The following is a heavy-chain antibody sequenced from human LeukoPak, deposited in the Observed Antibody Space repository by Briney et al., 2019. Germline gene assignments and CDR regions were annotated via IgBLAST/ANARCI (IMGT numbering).Heavy chain of an antibody. CDR3: ARLRVRGYGYGPWEGPTWLDY. CDR2: IYYSGST. CDR1: GGSISSYY. J-gene: IGHJ4*02. Sequence: PSETLSLTCTVSGGSISSYYWTWIRQPPGKGLEWIGFIYYSGSTNCSPSLKSRVTISVDTSKNQFSLKLSSVTAADTAVYYCARLRVRGYGYGPWEGPTWLDYWGQGTLVTVSS. V-gene: IGHV4-59*01. D-gene: IGHD5-18*01.